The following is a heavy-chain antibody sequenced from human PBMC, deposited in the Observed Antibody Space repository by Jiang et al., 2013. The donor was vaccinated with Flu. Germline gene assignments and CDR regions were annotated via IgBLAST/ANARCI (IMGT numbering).Heavy chain of an antibody. J-gene: IGHJ5*02. CDR2: VYYSGSS. CDR3: ASGDSDWFDP. CDR1: GGSISSYY. D-gene: IGHD2-21*02. Sequence: LLKPSETLSLTCTVSGGSISSYYWNWIRQPPGRGLEWIGYVYYSGSSDYNPSLKSPVTISVDTSKNQFSLKLRSVTAADTAVYYCASGDSDWFDPWGQGTLVTVSS. V-gene: IGHV4-59*12.